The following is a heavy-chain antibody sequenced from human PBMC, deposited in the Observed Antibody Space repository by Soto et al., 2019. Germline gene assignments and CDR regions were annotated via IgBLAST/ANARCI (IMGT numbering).Heavy chain of an antibody. D-gene: IGHD6-13*01. J-gene: IGHJ4*02. V-gene: IGHV1-3*01. CDR1: GYTFTSYA. Sequence: ASVKVSCKASGYTFTSYAMHWVRQAPGQRLEWMGWINAGNGNTKYSQKFQGRVTITRDTSASTAYMGLSSLRSEDTAVYYCARDISILYSSSWYLAKYYFDYWGQGTLVTVSS. CDR3: ARDISILYSSSWYLAKYYFDY. CDR2: INAGNGNT.